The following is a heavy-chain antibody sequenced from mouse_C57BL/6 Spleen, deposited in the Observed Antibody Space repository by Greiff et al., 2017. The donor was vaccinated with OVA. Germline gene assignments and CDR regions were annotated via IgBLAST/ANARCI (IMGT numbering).Heavy chain of an antibody. Sequence: VQLKESGPGLVKPSQSLSPTCSVTGYSITSGYYWNWFRQFPGNKLEWMGYISYDGSNNYNPSLKNRISITRDTSKNQFFLKLNSVTTEDTATYYCARDYDYDWFAYWGQGTLVTVSA. CDR1: GYSITSGYY. J-gene: IGHJ3*01. CDR3: ARDYDYDWFAY. V-gene: IGHV3-6*01. D-gene: IGHD2-4*01. CDR2: ISYDGSN.